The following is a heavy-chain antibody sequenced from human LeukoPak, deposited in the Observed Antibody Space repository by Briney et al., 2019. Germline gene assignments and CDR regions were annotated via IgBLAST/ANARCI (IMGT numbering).Heavy chain of an antibody. CDR3: AKGNNDYMDV. Sequence: QTGGSLRLSCAASGFTFDDYTMHWVRQAPGKGLEWVSLISWDGGSTYYADSVKGRFTISRDNSKNSLYLQMNSLRTEDTALYYCAKGNNDYMDVWGKGTTVTVSS. J-gene: IGHJ6*03. CDR1: GFTFDDYT. D-gene: IGHD1-14*01. CDR2: ISWDGGST. V-gene: IGHV3-43*01.